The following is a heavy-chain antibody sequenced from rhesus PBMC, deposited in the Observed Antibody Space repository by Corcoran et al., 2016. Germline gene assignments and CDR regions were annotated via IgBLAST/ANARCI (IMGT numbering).Heavy chain of an antibody. CDR1: GYSISSGYG. J-gene: IGHJ6*01. CDR2: ISYSGNT. CDR3: SAGYSSGWYDYGLDS. D-gene: IGHD6-31*01. V-gene: IGHV4-122*02. Sequence: QLQLQELGPGLVKPSETLSLTCAVSGYSISSGYGWSWIRQPPGKGLVWNGLISYSGNTSYNPALKRRVTISRDKSKNQFSLKLSSVTAADTAVYYCSAGYSSGWYDYGLDSWGQGVVVTVSS.